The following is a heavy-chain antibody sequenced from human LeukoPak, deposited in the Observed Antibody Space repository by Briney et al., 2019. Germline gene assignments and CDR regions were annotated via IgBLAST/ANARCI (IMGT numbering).Heavy chain of an antibody. J-gene: IGHJ6*02. V-gene: IGHV3-23*01. Sequence: GGSLRLSCAASGLSFISYAMTWVRHAPGKGLEWVSTISGNGAYTYYADSVKGRFTISRDNSKNTLHLQMNSLRADDTAIYWCANLAIRGYYYDMDVWGQGTTVTVSS. CDR1: GLSFISYA. CDR2: ISGNGAYT. CDR3: ANLAIRGYYYDMDV.